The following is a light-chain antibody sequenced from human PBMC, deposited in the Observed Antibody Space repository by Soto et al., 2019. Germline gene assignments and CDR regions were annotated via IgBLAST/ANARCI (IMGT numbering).Light chain of an antibody. CDR3: QQVESYPST. CDR1: QGIRND. J-gene: IGKJ4*01. V-gene: IGKV1-6*01. CDR2: AAS. Sequence: VQMTQSPSSLSASVGDRVTITCRASQGIRNDLGWYQQKPGKAPNLLIYAASSLQSGVPSRFSGSGFGTDFTLTITSLQPEDFATYYCQQVESYPSTFGGGTKVDIK.